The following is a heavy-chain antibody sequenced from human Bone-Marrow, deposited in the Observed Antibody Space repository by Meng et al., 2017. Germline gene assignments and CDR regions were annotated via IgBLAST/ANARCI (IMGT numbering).Heavy chain of an antibody. V-gene: IGHV4-4*02. D-gene: IGHD3-22*01. Sequence: QVQLKESGPGLVQPSGTLSLTCTVSGGSISSTNWWIWVRQPPGEGLEWIGEIYHSGRTNHNPPLKSRVTISLDKSKNQFSLKLSSVTAADTAVYYCARESGSSRFDYWGQGTLVTVSS. CDR1: GGSISSTNW. J-gene: IGHJ4*02. CDR3: ARESGSSRFDY. CDR2: IYHSGRT.